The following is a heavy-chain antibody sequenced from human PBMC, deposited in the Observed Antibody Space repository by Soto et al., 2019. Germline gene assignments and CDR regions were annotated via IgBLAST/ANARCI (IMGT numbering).Heavy chain of an antibody. CDR3: AKAYSGYDGEAQADNFDY. V-gene: IGHV3-23*01. CDR2: ISGSGGST. CDR1: GFTFSSYA. D-gene: IGHD5-12*01. Sequence: GGSLRLSCAASGFTFSSYAMSWVRQAPGKGLEWVSAISGSGGSTYYADSVKGRFTISRDNSKNTLYLQMNSLRAEGTAVYYCAKAYSGYDGEAQADNFDYWGQGTLVTVSS. J-gene: IGHJ4*02.